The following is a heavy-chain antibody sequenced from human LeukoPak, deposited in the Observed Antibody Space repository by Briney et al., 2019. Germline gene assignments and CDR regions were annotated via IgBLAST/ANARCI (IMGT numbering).Heavy chain of an antibody. CDR3: ARGDWWSFDL. J-gene: IGHJ4*02. CDR2: SDHSGGT. D-gene: IGHD2-8*02. Sequence: SETLSLTCTVSSGSLNNKWWSWVRQPPGKGLEWIGESDHSGGTKYIPSLKSRVTISVDRSKNQFSLKMTSVTAEDTAIYYCARGDWWSFDLWGQGTLVTVSS. CDR1: SGSLNNKW. V-gene: IGHV4-4*02.